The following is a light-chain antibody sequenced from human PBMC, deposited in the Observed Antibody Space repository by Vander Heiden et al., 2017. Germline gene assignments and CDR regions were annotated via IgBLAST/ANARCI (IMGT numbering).Light chain of an antibody. CDR3: QQYKNWPPYT. V-gene: IGKV3-15*01. Sequence: EIVMTQSPATLSVSPGERATLSCRASQSVSSNLAWYQQKPGQAPRLLIYGASTRATGIPARCSGSGSGTDFTLTISSLQSEDFAVYYCQQYKNWPPYTFGQGTKLEIK. CDR2: GAS. J-gene: IGKJ2*01. CDR1: QSVSSN.